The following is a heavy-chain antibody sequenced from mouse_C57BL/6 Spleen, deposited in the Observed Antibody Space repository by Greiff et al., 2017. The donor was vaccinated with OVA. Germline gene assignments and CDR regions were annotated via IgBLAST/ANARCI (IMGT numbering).Heavy chain of an antibody. CDR1: GYTFTSYW. Sequence: QVQLKQPGAELVKPGASVKLSCKASGYTFTSYWMQWVKQRPGQGLEWIGEIDPSDSYTNYNQKFEGKATLTVDTSSSTAYMQLSSLTSEDSAVYYCARSWDWGQGTTLTVSS. V-gene: IGHV1-50*01. CDR2: IDPSDSYT. CDR3: ARSWD. J-gene: IGHJ2*01.